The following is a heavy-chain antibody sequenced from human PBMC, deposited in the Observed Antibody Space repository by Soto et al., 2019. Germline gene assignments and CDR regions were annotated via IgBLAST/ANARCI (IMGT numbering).Heavy chain of an antibody. CDR1: GCTFRSYC. CDR2: ISYDGSNK. CDR3: AKGGVGSTSKAFDI. J-gene: IGHJ3*02. Sequence: PXGSLRLSFAASGCTFRSYCMHWVRQAPGKGLEWVAGISYDGSNKYYADSVKGRFTISRDNSKNTLYLQMNSLRAEDTAVYYCAKGGVGSTSKAFDIWGQGTMVTVSS. D-gene: IGHD1-26*01. V-gene: IGHV3-30*18.